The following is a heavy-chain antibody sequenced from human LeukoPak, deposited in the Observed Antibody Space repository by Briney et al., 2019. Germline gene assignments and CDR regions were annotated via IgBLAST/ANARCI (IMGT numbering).Heavy chain of an antibody. CDR3: ATATRYCSSTSCHLLRWFDP. CDR2: FDPEDGET. D-gene: IGHD2-2*01. V-gene: IGHV1-24*01. J-gene: IGHJ5*02. Sequence: ASVKVSCKVSGYTLTELSMHWVRQAPGKGLEWMGGFDPEDGETIYAQKFQGRVTMTEDTSTDTAYMELSSLRSEDTAVYYCATATRYCSSTSCHLLRWFDPGAREPWSPSPQ. CDR1: GYTLTELS.